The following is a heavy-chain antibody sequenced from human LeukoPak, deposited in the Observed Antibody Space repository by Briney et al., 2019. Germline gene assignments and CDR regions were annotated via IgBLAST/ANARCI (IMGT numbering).Heavy chain of an antibody. V-gene: IGHV3-30*02. D-gene: IGHD4-11*01. CDR2: IRYDGSNK. J-gene: IGHJ4*02. CDR3: TGDSDYSNPSGD. CDR1: GFTFSSYG. Sequence: PGRSLRLSCAASGFTFSSYGMHWVRQAPGKGLEWVAFIRYDGSNKYYADSVKGRFTISRDNSKNTLYLQMNSLRAEDTAVYYCTGDSDYSNPSGDWGQGTLVTVSS.